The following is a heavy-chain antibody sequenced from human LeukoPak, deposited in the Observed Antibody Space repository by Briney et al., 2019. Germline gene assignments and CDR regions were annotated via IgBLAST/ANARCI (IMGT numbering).Heavy chain of an antibody. CDR3: ARGLSYFWSGYYNYYYYYGMDV. CDR2: INHSGST. J-gene: IGHJ6*02. CDR1: GGSFSGYY. Sequence: SETLSLTCAVYGGSFSGYYWSWIRQPPGKGLEWIGEINHSGSTNYNPSLKSRVTISVDTSKNQFSLKLSSVTAADTAVYYCARGLSYFWSGYYNYYYYYGMDVWGQGTTVTVSS. V-gene: IGHV4-34*01. D-gene: IGHD3-3*01.